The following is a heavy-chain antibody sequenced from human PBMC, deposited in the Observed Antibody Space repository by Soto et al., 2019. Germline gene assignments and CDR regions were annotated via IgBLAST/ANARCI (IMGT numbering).Heavy chain of an antibody. CDR1: GFIFSGYW. CDR3: ARLIGGSGSFIDY. D-gene: IGHD3-10*01. V-gene: IGHV3-74*01. Sequence: EVQLVESGGGLVQPGGSLRLSCAASGFIFSGYWMHWVRQAPGKGLVWVSRINSDGSTTSYADSVKGRFTISRDNAKNTMYLQMNRLRAEDTAVYYCARLIGGSGSFIDYWGQGTLVTVSS. CDR2: INSDGSTT. J-gene: IGHJ4*02.